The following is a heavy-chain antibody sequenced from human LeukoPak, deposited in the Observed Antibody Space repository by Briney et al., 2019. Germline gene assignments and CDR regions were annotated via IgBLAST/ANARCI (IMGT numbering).Heavy chain of an antibody. D-gene: IGHD3-10*01. CDR3: AKEGWFGEYYFDY. V-gene: IGHV3-21*04. CDR2: ISSSSSYI. CDR1: GFTFTTYS. Sequence: TGGSLRLSCAASGFTFTTYSMNWVRQAPGKGLEWVSSISSSSSYIYYADSVKGRFTISRDNAKNSLYLQMNSLRAEDTALYYCAKEGWFGEYYFDYWGQGTLVTVSS. J-gene: IGHJ4*02.